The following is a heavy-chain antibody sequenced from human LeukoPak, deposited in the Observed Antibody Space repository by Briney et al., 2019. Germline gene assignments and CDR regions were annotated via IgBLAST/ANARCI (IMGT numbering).Heavy chain of an antibody. CDR1: GYTFTGYY. D-gene: IGHD3-22*01. V-gene: IGHV1-2*02. Sequence: ASVRVSCKASGYTFTGYYMHWVRQAPGQGLEWMGWINPNSGGTNYAQKFQGRVTMTRDTSISAAYMELSRLRSDDTAVYYCARDRHYYDSSGQFDYWGQGTLVTVSS. CDR3: ARDRHYYDSSGQFDY. J-gene: IGHJ4*02. CDR2: INPNSGGT.